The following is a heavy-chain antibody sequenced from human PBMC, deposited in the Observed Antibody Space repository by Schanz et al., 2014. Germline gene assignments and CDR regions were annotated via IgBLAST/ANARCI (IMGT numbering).Heavy chain of an antibody. CDR2: INPDSGDT. CDR3: ARVYRWQHILGHFDS. Sequence: QVHLVQSGAEVKKPGASVKVSCKSSGYTFTDYHIHWLRQAPGQGLEWMGWINPDSGDTNYVQNFQGRVPMTRDTSITTAYMDLSRLTSDDTAVYYCARVYRWQHILGHFDSWGQGSLVTVSS. V-gene: IGHV1-2*02. J-gene: IGHJ4*02. D-gene: IGHD6-13*01. CDR1: GYTFTDYH.